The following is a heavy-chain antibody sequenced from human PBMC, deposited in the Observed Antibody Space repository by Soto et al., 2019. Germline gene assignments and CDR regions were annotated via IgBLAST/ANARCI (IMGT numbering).Heavy chain of an antibody. CDR2: IIPIFGTA. CDR1: GGTFSSYA. CDR3: ARAYCGGDCYSDYYYYGMDV. V-gene: IGHV1-69*13. Sequence: SVKVSCKASGGTFSSYAISWVRQAPGQGLEWMGGIIPIFGTANYAQKFQGRVTITADESTSTAYMELSSLRSEDTAVYYCARAYCGGDCYSDYYYYGMDVWGQGTTVTVSS. D-gene: IGHD2-21*02. J-gene: IGHJ6*02.